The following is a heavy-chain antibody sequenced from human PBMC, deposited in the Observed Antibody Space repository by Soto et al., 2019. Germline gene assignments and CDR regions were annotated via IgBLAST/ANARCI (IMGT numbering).Heavy chain of an antibody. CDR3: ARDTGDGAFDF. CDR2: INAGYGNT. V-gene: IGHV1-3*01. D-gene: IGHD7-27*01. CDR1: GYTFTSYA. J-gene: IGHJ4*02. Sequence: ASVKVSCKASGYTFTSYAMHWVRQAPGQRLEWMGWINAGYGNTKSSQKFQDRVTISRDTSASTAYMELTSLRSEDTAVYYCARDTGDGAFDFWGQGTLVTVSS.